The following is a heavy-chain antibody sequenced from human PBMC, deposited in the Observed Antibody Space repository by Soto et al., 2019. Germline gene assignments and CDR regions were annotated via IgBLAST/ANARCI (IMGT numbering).Heavy chain of an antibody. CDR2: IWHGGGET. J-gene: IGHJ4*02. CDR3: AKDRGFYHCSGGSCNAVY. Sequence: GGSLILSCVVPGSIFIGYVMHWVRQAPGKGLEWVAVIWHGGGETYYADSVKGRFTISRDNSKNTLYLQMNSLRAEDTAVYYCAKDRGFYHCSGGSCNAVYWGQGTLVTVSS. D-gene: IGHD2-15*01. V-gene: IGHV3-33*06. CDR1: GSIFIGYV.